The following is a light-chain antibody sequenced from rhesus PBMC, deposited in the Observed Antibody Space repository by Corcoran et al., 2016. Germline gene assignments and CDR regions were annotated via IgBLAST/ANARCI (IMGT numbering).Light chain of an antibody. CDR1: QGISSY. Sequence: DIQLTQSPSSLSASVGDRVTITCRVSQGISSYLAWYQQKSGKAPKLLIYDASNLQSGVPSRFSGSGSGTEFTLTISSLQPEDFATYYCQQRNSYPFTFGPGTKLDIK. V-gene: IGKV1-38*01. CDR3: QQRNSYPFT. CDR2: DAS. J-gene: IGKJ3*01.